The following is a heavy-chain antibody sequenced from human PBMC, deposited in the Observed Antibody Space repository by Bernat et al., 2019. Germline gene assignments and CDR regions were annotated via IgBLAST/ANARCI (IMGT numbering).Heavy chain of an antibody. D-gene: IGHD6-19*01. J-gene: IGHJ6*02. Sequence: QVQLQQSGPGLVKPSQTLSLTCAISGDSVSSNSAAWNWIRQSPSRGLEWLGRTYYRSKWYNDYAVSVKSRITINPDTSKNQFSLQLNSVTPEDTAVYYCARVHHPYSSGWYGVALGMDVWGQGTTVTVSS. CDR1: GDSVSSNSAA. CDR3: ARVHHPYSSGWYGVALGMDV. V-gene: IGHV6-1*01. CDR2: TYYRSKWYN.